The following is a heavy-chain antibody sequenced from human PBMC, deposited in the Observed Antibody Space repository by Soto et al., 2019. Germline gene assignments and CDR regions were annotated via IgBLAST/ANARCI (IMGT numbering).Heavy chain of an antibody. Sequence: SETLSLTCTVSGGSISNYYWSWIRQPPGKGLEWIGYIYYSGSTNYNPSLKSRVTISVDTSKNQFSLKLGSVTAADTAVYYCARENWYSSSSGYYYYMDVWGKGTTVTVSS. CDR1: GGSISNYY. D-gene: IGHD6-6*01. CDR3: ARENWYSSSSGYYYYMDV. J-gene: IGHJ6*03. CDR2: IYYSGST. V-gene: IGHV4-59*01.